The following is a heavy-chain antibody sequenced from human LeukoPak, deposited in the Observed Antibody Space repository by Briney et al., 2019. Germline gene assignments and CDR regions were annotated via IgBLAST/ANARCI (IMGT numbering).Heavy chain of an antibody. CDR3: AKISRGSGSFYYYYYMDV. D-gene: IGHD3-10*01. CDR1: GFTFSSYG. Sequence: GGTLRLSCAASGFTFSSYGMSWVRQAPGKGLEWVSAISGSGGSTYYADSVKGRFTISRDNSKNTLYLQMNSLRAEDTAVYYCAKISRGSGSFYYYYYMDVWGKGTTVTISS. V-gene: IGHV3-23*01. J-gene: IGHJ6*03. CDR2: ISGSGGST.